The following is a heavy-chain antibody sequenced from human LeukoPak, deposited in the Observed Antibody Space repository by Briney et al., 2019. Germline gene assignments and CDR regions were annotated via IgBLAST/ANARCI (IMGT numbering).Heavy chain of an antibody. J-gene: IGHJ4*02. V-gene: IGHV4-4*02. CDR2: IYHSGTT. CDR1: GGYISSFYW. D-gene: IGHD3-22*01. Sequence: SETLSLTCAVSGGYISSFYWWSWVRQPPGKGLEWIGEIYHSGTTNSNPSLKSRVAISVDKSNNQFSLRLSSVTAADTAVYYCAREGGYYYDSSGCDYWGQGTLVTVSS. CDR3: AREGGYYYDSSGCDY.